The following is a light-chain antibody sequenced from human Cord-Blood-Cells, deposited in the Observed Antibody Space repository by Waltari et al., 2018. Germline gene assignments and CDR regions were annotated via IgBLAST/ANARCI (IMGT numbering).Light chain of an antibody. CDR3: AAWDDSLNGPV. Sequence: QSVLTQPPSASGPPGQRVTIPCSGCSSNIGSNPVNWYQQLPGTAPKLLIYSNNQRPSGVPDRFSGSKSGTSASLAISGLQSEDEADYYCAAWDDSLNGPVFGGGTKLTVL. J-gene: IGLJ3*02. V-gene: IGLV1-44*01. CDR1: SSNIGSNP. CDR2: SNN.